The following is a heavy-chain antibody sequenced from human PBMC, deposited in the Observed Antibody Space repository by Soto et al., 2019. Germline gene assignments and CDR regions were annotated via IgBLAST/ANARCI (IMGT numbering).Heavy chain of an antibody. CDR2: ISSSSSTI. J-gene: IGHJ6*02. D-gene: IGHD6-6*01. CDR3: ARIRGAARRGGMDV. CDR1: GFTFSSYS. V-gene: IGHV3-48*02. Sequence: GGSLRLSCAASGFTFSSYSMNWVRQAPGKGLEWVSYISSSSSTIYYADSVKGRFTISRDNPKNSLYLQMNSLRDEDTAVYYCARIRGAARRGGMDVWGQGTTVTVSS.